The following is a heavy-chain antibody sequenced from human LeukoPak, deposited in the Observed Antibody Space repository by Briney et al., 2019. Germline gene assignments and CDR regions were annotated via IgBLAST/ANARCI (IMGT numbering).Heavy chain of an antibody. Sequence: ASVKVSCKASGYTFTGYYMHWVRQAPGQGLEWMGIINPSGGSTSYAQKFQGRVTMTRDTSTSTVYMELSSLRSEDTAVYYCALGDAVTHYYYYMDVWGKGTTVTVSS. CDR3: ALGDAVTHYYYYMDV. CDR1: GYTFTGYY. D-gene: IGHD3-16*01. J-gene: IGHJ6*03. V-gene: IGHV1-46*01. CDR2: INPSGGST.